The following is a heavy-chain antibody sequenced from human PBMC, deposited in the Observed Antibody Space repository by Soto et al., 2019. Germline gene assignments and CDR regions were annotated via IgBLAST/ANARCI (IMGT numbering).Heavy chain of an antibody. J-gene: IGHJ5*02. CDR3: ARDFHPYGSGSLYVKYNWFDP. D-gene: IGHD3-10*01. Sequence: PGGSLRLPCAASGFTFSSYAMHWVRQAPGKGLEWVAVISYDGSNKYYADYVKGRFTISRDNSKNTLYLQMNSLRAEDTAVYYCARDFHPYGSGSLYVKYNWFDPWGQRAPVTLSS. CDR1: GFTFSSYA. CDR2: ISYDGSNK. V-gene: IGHV3-30-3*01.